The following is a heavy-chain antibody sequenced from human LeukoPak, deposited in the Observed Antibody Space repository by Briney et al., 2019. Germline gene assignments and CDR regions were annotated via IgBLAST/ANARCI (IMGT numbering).Heavy chain of an antibody. CDR3: AKAPDSSGFPSYFDS. CDR1: GFTFSTFA. D-gene: IGHD3-22*01. Sequence: GGSLRLSCAVSGFTFSTFAMNWVRQAPGKGLEWVSSLSDSAVSSYYADSVKGRFTISRDNSKNTLYLQMNSLRAEDTATYYCAKAPDSSGFPSYFDSWGQGTLVTVSS. V-gene: IGHV3-23*01. J-gene: IGHJ4*02. CDR2: LSDSAVSS.